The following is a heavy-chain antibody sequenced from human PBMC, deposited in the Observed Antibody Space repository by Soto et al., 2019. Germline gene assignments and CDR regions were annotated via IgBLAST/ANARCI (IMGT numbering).Heavy chain of an antibody. D-gene: IGHD3-3*01. CDR2: ISSSSSYI. CDR1: GFTFSSYS. CDR3: ARESVRGYDFWSGYYANYGMDV. V-gene: IGHV3-21*01. J-gene: IGHJ6*02. Sequence: GSLRLSCAASGFTFSSYSMNWVRQAPGKGLEWVSSISSSSSYIYYADSVKGRFTISRDNAKNSLYLQMNSLRAEDTAVYYCARESVRGYDFWSGYYANYGMDVWGQGTTVTVSS.